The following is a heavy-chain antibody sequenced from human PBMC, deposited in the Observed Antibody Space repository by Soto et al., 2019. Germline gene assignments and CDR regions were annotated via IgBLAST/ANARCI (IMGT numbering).Heavy chain of an antibody. Sequence: GSLRLSCAASGFTFSSYAMSWVRQAPGKGLEWVSGISQSGASTYYVDSVKGRFTISRDNSKNTLYVEMNSLRAEDTAQYYCATRWSPGGFDVWGQGTMVTVSS. V-gene: IGHV3-23*01. CDR3: ATRWSPGGFDV. CDR2: ISQSGAST. D-gene: IGHD2-15*01. CDR1: GFTFSSYA. J-gene: IGHJ3*01.